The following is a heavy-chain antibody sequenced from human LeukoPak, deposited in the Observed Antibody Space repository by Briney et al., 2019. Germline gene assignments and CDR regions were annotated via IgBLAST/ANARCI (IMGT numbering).Heavy chain of an antibody. CDR1: GFTFSSYW. J-gene: IGHJ3*02. Sequence: GGSLRLSCAASGFTFSSYWMSWVRQAPGKGLEWVVNIKQDGSEKYYVDSVKGRFTISRDNAKNSLYLQMNSLRAEDTAVYYCAREGAYYYGSGSYYRGYAFDIWGQGTMVTVSS. CDR3: AREGAYYYGSGSYYRGYAFDI. D-gene: IGHD3-10*01. CDR2: IKQDGSEK. V-gene: IGHV3-7*03.